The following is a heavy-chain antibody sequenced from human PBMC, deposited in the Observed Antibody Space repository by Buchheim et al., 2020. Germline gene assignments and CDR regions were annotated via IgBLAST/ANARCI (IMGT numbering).Heavy chain of an antibody. CDR3: ARGGYRNYYGMDV. V-gene: IGHV4-34*01. CDR2: INHSGST. CDR1: SGSFSGYY. J-gene: IGHJ6*02. Sequence: QVQLQQWGAGLLKPSETLSLTCAVYSGSFSGYYWSWIRQPPGKGLEWIGEINHSGSTNYNPSLKSRVTISVDTSKNQFSLKLSSVTAADTAVYYCARGGYRNYYGMDVWGQGTT. D-gene: IGHD1-1*01.